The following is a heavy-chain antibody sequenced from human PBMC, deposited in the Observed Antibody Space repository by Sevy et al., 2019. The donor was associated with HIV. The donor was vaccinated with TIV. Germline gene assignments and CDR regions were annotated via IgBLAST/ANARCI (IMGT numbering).Heavy chain of an antibody. CDR1: GFTFSSYA. Sequence: GGSLRLSCAASGFTFSSYAMSWVRQAPGKGLEWVSAISGSGGSTYYADSVKGRFTISSDNSKNTLYLQMNSLRAEDTAVYYCTKDLTVDYYDSSGYYYEVKAFDIWGQGTMVTVSS. CDR3: TKDLTVDYYDSSGYYYEVKAFDI. J-gene: IGHJ3*02. CDR2: ISGSGGST. V-gene: IGHV3-23*01. D-gene: IGHD3-22*01.